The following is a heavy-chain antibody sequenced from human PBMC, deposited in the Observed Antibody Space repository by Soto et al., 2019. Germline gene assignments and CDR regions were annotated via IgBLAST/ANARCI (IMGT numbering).Heavy chain of an antibody. V-gene: IGHV4-34*01. CDR1: GESFSYYY. J-gene: IGHJ5*01. D-gene: IGHD3-16*01. CDR3: ARGRWAVRFGS. Sequence: QVQLQQWGAGLLEPSETLSLTCAVYGESFSYYYWSWIRQPPGKGLEWIGEINHSGSTNYNPSLKSXXTXSXXTAKNQFSLNLRSVTAADTAVYYCARGRWAVRFGSWGQGTLVTVSS. CDR2: INHSGST.